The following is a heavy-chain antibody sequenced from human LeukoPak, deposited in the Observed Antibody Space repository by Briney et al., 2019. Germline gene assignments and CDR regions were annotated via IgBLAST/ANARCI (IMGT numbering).Heavy chain of an antibody. J-gene: IGHJ4*02. V-gene: IGHV3-9*01. CDR3: AKSDGYYQDFDY. D-gene: IGHD3-22*01. CDR1: GFTFSSYW. Sequence: PGGSLRLSCAASGFTFSSYWMHWVRQAPGKGLEWVSGISWNSGSIGYADSVKGRFTISRDNAKNSLYLQMNSLRAEDTALYYCAKSDGYYQDFDYWGQGTLVTVSS. CDR2: ISWNSGSI.